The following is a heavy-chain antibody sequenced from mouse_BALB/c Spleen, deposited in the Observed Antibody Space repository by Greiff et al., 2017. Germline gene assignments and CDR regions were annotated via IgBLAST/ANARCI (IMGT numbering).Heavy chain of an antibody. Sequence: EVQLQQSGPELVKPGASVKISCKASGYTFTDYNMHWVKQSHGKSLEWIGYIDPFNGGTSYNQKFKGKATLTVDKSSSTAYMHLSSLTSEDSAVYYCARERGDYYAMDYWGQGTSVTVSS. CDR2: IDPFNGGT. CDR1: GYTFTDYN. V-gene: IGHV1S29*02. CDR3: ARERGDYYAMDY. J-gene: IGHJ4*01.